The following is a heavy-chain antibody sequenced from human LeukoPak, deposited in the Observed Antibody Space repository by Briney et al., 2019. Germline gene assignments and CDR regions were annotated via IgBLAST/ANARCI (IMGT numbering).Heavy chain of an antibody. V-gene: IGHV3-74*01. Sequence: GGSLRLSCAASGFTFVSYWMHWVRQAPGKGLVWVSRINGYGSSTDFADSVKGRFTISRDNAKNTLYLQMNSLRAEDAAVYYCARDAPGNTAPDYWGQGTLVTVSS. CDR2: INGYGSST. D-gene: IGHD5-18*01. CDR3: ARDAPGNTAPDY. CDR1: GFTFVSYW. J-gene: IGHJ4*02.